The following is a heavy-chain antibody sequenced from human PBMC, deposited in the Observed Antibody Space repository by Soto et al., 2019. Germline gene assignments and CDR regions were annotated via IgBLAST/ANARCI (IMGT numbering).Heavy chain of an antibody. J-gene: IGHJ3*02. CDR3: APRRRFYDAFDI. CDR1: GGSISSSSYY. V-gene: IGHV4-39*01. CDR2: IYYSGST. D-gene: IGHD3-10*01. Sequence: QLQLQESGPGLVKPSETLSLTCTVSGGSISSSSYYWGWIRQPPGKGLEWIGSIYYSGSTYYNPSLKSRVTISVDTSKNQFSLKLSSVTAADTAVYYCAPRRRFYDAFDIWGQGTMVTVSS.